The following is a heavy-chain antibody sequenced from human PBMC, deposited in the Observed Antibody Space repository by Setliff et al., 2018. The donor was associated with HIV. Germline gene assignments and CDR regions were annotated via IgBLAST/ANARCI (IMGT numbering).Heavy chain of an antibody. Sequence: SETLSLTCAVYGGSFSDYSWNWIRQPPGKGLEWIGEINHSGSTNCNPSLQSRVAISVDTSKEQVSLNVRSVTAADTSVYYCAGSGWNGYKSFEDWGQGTQVTVSS. CDR2: INHSGST. J-gene: IGHJ4*02. CDR3: AGSGWNGYKSFED. V-gene: IGHV4-34*01. CDR1: GGSFSDYS. D-gene: IGHD1-1*01.